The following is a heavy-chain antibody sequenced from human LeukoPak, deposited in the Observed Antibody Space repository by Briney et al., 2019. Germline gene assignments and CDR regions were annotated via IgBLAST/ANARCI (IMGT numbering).Heavy chain of an antibody. CDR3: RAYCSSTSCYGSLFDY. D-gene: IGHD2-2*01. Sequence: KTSETLSLTCTVSGGSISSSSYYWGWIRQPPGKGLEWIGSIYYSGSTYYNPPLKSRVTISVDTPKNQFSLKLSSVTAAGTAVYYCRAYCSSTSCYGSLFDYWGQGTLVTVSS. CDR2: IYYSGST. CDR1: GGSISSSSYY. J-gene: IGHJ4*02. V-gene: IGHV4-39*01.